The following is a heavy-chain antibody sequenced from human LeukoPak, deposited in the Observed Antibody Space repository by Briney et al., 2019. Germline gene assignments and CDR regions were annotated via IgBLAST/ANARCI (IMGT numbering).Heavy chain of an antibody. V-gene: IGHV3-21*01. D-gene: IGHD3-22*01. CDR3: ARVRFTMISSLDY. J-gene: IGHJ4*02. CDR1: GFTSSSYS. Sequence: GGSLRLSCAASGFTSSSYSMNWVRQAPGKGLEWVSSISSSSSYIYYADSVKGRFTISRDNAMNSLYLQMNSLRAEDTAVYYCARVRFTMISSLDYWGQGTLVTVSS. CDR2: ISSSSSYI.